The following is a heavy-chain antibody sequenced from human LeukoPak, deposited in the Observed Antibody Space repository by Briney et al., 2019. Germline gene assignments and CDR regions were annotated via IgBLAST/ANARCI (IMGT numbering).Heavy chain of an antibody. D-gene: IGHD3-3*01. J-gene: IGHJ2*01. CDR3: AREDYDDSGAWYFDL. Sequence: GASVKVSCKASGYTFTSYDINWVRQATGQGLERMGWMNPNSGNTGYAQKFQGRVTMTRNTSISTAYMELSSLRSEDTAVYYCAREDYDDSGAWYFDLWGRGTLVTVSS. CDR1: GYTFTSYD. CDR2: MNPNSGNT. V-gene: IGHV1-8*01.